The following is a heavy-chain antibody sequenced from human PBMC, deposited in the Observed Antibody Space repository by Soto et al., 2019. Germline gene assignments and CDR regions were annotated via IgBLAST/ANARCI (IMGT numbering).Heavy chain of an antibody. Sequence: QVQLQQWGAGLLKPSETLSLTCVVYGGSLSGYYWSWIRQPPGKGLEWIGEIKDGGLTNYSPSLTSXXPXSXXRPKNQFSLKLYSVAAADPAVYYCARGQEGVVATHWDQGSLVTVSS. J-gene: IGHJ4*02. V-gene: IGHV4-34*01. CDR2: IKDGGLT. D-gene: IGHD5-12*01. CDR1: GGSLSGYY. CDR3: ARGQEGVVATH.